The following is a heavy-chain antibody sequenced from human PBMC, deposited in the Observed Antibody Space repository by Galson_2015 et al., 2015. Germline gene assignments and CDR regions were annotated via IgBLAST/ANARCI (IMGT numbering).Heavy chain of an antibody. Sequence: SLRLSCAASGFTFSSYAMSWVRQAPGKGLEWVTAVSGSGGSTYYADSVRGRFTISRDNSKNTLYLQMNSLRAEDTAVYYCASIPTIFGVVTTPRGAFYIWGQGTMVTVSS. V-gene: IGHV3-23*01. CDR3: ASIPTIFGVVTTPRGAFYI. CDR2: VSGSGGST. D-gene: IGHD3-3*01. CDR1: GFTFSSYA. J-gene: IGHJ3*02.